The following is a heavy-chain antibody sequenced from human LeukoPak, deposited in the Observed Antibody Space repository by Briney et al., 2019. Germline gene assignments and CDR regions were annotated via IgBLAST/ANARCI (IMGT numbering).Heavy chain of an antibody. Sequence: ASVKVSCKASGYTFTSYGISWVRQAPGQGPEWMGWISAYNGNTNYAQKLQGRVTMTTDTSTSTAYMELRSLRSDDTAVYYCARDRVYYYDSSGYKGGFDYWGQGTLVTVSS. V-gene: IGHV1-18*01. CDR3: ARDRVYYYDSSGYKGGFDY. D-gene: IGHD3-22*01. J-gene: IGHJ4*02. CDR2: ISAYNGNT. CDR1: GYTFTSYG.